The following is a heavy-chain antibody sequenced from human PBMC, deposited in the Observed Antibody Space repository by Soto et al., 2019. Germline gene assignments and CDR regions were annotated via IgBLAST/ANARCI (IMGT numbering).Heavy chain of an antibody. CDR3: AGTSSGTSYPPRAPSGNYGMAV. D-gene: IGHD1-26*01. CDR2: IIPIFGSA. J-gene: IGHJ6*02. Sequence: QVQLVQSGAEMKQPGSSVRVSCKASGATISAYGISWVRQAPGQGLEWMGGIIPIFGSATYAEKFQARVTITADERTNTAYKELSRQRSADTAISFCAGTSSGTSYPPRAPSGNYGMAVWGPGNTVSVS. CDR1: GATISAYG. V-gene: IGHV1-69*01.